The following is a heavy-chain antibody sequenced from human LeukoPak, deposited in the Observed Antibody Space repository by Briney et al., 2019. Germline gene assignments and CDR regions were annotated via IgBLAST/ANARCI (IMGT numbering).Heavy chain of an antibody. J-gene: IGHJ3*02. V-gene: IGHV3-48*01. CDR2: ISSSSSTI. D-gene: IGHD3-22*01. CDR1: GFTFSSYA. Sequence: GGSLRLSCAASGFTFSSYAMHWVRQAPGKGLEWVSYISSSSSTIYYADSVKGRFTISRDNAKNSLYLQMNSLRAEDTAVYYCARDYYDSSGDAFDIWGQGTMVTVSS. CDR3: ARDYYDSSGDAFDI.